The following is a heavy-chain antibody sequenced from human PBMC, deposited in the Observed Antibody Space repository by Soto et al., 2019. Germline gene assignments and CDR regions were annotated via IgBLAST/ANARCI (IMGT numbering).Heavy chain of an antibody. CDR2: ISYSGSTI. CDR1: GFTFSNYE. D-gene: IGHD6-19*01. J-gene: IGHJ6*02. V-gene: IGHV3-48*03. Sequence: EVQLVESGGGLVQPGGSLRLSCAASGFTFSNYEMNWVRQAPGKGLEWVSYISYSGSTIYYADSVKGRFTFSRDNAKNSLYLQMNSLGADDTAVYYCARCQMAGPDPPYGMDVWGQGTTVTVSS. CDR3: ARCQMAGPDPPYGMDV.